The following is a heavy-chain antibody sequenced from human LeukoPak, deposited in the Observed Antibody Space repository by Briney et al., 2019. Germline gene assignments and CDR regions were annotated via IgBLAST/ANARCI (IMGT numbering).Heavy chain of an antibody. V-gene: IGHV3-11*01. J-gene: IGHJ2*01. Sequence: PGGSLRLSCAASGFTFSDHHMNWFRQAPGEGLEWISHMSSSGQTIFYADFVKGRFTISRDNAKNSLSLQMNSLRAEDTAVYYCARDPQYSNSWNWYSDLWGRGTLVTVSS. CDR2: MSSSGQTI. D-gene: IGHD6-13*01. CDR3: ARDPQYSNSWNWYSDL. CDR1: GFTFSDHH.